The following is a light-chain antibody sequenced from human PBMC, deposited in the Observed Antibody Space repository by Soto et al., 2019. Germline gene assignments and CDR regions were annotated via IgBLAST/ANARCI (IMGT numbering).Light chain of an antibody. CDR1: SSNIGAVYT. CDR2: SHN. CDR3: AAWDDSLSGVV. Sequence: QAVVTQPPSVSGAPGQRVTISCTGSSSNIGAVYTVHWYQQLPGAAPKLLIYSHNIRPSGVPDRFSGSTSGTSASLAISDLRSEDEADYHCAAWDDSLSGVVFGGGTKLTVL. J-gene: IGLJ2*01. V-gene: IGLV1-47*02.